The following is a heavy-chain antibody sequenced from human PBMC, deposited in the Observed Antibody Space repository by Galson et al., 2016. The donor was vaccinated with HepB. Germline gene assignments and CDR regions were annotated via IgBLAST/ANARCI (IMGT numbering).Heavy chain of an antibody. CDR1: GYIFAIYG. CDR2: ISPSNGNA. D-gene: IGHD6-25*01. J-gene: IGHJ4*02. Sequence: SVKVSCKASGYIFAIYGITWVREAPGQGLEWIGWISPSNGNAKYAQNLRGRVTMTTNTSTNTAYMELKSLEFDDTAVYYCSRGPDPAAYWGQGTLVTVSS. V-gene: IGHV1-18*01. CDR3: SRGPDPAAY.